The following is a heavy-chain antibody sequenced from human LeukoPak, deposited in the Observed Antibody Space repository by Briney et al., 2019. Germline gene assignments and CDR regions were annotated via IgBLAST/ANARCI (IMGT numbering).Heavy chain of an antibody. J-gene: IGHJ4*02. Sequence: PGGSLRLSCAASGFTFSSYAMHWVRQAPGKGLEWVAVISYDGSNKYYADSVKGRFTISRDNSKNTLYLQMNSLRAEDTAVYYCAREGVGGSGWPYYFDYWGQGTLVTVSS. CDR3: AREGVGGSGWPYYFDY. CDR1: GFTFSSYA. CDR2: ISYDGSNK. D-gene: IGHD6-19*01. V-gene: IGHV3-30-3*01.